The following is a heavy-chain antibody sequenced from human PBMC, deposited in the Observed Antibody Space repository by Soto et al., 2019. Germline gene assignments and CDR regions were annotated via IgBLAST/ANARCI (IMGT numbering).Heavy chain of an antibody. CDR1: GYSFTSYW. D-gene: IGHD2-15*01. Sequence: GESLKISCKGSGYSFTSYWIGWVRQMPGKGLEWMGIIYPGDSDTRYSPSFQGQVTISADKSISTAYLQWSSLKASDTAMYYCARRTGCCGGGSCSWFDPWGQGTLVTVSS. CDR2: IYPGDSDT. J-gene: IGHJ5*02. V-gene: IGHV5-51*01. CDR3: ARRTGCCGGGSCSWFDP.